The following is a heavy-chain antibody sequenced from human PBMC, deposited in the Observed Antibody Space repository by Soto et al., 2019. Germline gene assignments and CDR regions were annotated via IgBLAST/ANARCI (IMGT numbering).Heavy chain of an antibody. J-gene: IGHJ6*02. V-gene: IGHV4-31*03. Sequence: QVQLQESGPGLVEASQTLSLTCTVSGATISSGGFYWSWIRQRPGKGLEWIGHIYYTGSTYYNPSLNSRVTSSVDMSRNQFSLKLRSVTAADTAKYLYARDDSFYCGPGSGMNVWGQRTTVTVSS. CDR1: GATISSGGFY. CDR2: IYYTGST. D-gene: IGHD3-22*01. CDR3: ARDDSFYCGPGSGMNV.